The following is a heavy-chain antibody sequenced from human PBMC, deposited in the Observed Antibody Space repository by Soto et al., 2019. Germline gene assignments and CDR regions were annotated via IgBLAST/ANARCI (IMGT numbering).Heavy chain of an antibody. CDR1: GFTFSSYG. Sequence: QVQLVESGGGVVQPGRSLRLSCSASGFTFSSYGMHWVRQAPGKGLEWVAVIWYDGSNKYYADSVKGRFTISRDNSKNTLSLQLNSLRAEDTAVYYCARDLIVMADAFDIWGQGTMVTVSS. J-gene: IGHJ3*02. D-gene: IGHD3-22*01. V-gene: IGHV3-33*01. CDR2: IWYDGSNK. CDR3: ARDLIVMADAFDI.